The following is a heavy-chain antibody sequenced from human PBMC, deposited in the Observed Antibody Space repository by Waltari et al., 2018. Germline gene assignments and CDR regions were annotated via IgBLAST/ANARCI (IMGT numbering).Heavy chain of an antibody. D-gene: IGHD5-12*01. J-gene: IGHJ5*02. V-gene: IGHV4-39*07. Sequence: QLPLQESGPGLVKPPETLSLPCPVSGGSISSSSSYWGWIRQPPEKGLVWVASMDYSGRTYYNPSLKSRVTISVDTSKNQFSLEVRSVTAADTAVYYCARGFGSATTSRFDPWGQGIVVTVSS. CDR1: GGSISSSSSY. CDR2: MDYSGRT. CDR3: ARGFGSATTSRFDP.